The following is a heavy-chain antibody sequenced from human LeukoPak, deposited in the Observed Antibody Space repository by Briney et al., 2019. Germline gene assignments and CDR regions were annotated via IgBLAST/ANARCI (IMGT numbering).Heavy chain of an antibody. J-gene: IGHJ4*02. CDR3: GRGLSGRGSLDY. D-gene: IGHD3-10*01. Sequence: GGSLRLSCAASGLTFSSYWMHWVRQAPGKGLVWVSRINSDGSIRNYVDSVRGRFTISRDNGKNTLYLEMSSLRAEDTAVYYCGRGLSGRGSLDYWGQGTLVTVSS. CDR2: INSDGSIR. V-gene: IGHV3-74*01. CDR1: GLTFSSYW.